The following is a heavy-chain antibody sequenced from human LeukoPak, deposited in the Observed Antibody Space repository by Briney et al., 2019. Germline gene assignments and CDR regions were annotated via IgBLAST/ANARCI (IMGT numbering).Heavy chain of an antibody. CDR1: GFTFSTYR. D-gene: IGHD6-19*01. CDR3: ARATSTSGPTFDY. CDR2: INIDSSTI. Sequence: QSGGSLRLSCAASGFTFSTYRMNWVRQAPGKGLEWLSYINIDSSTIYYTDSLKGRFTISRDNAKNSLYLQMNSLRDEDTAVYYCARATSTSGPTFDYWGQGTLVIVSS. J-gene: IGHJ4*02. V-gene: IGHV3-48*02.